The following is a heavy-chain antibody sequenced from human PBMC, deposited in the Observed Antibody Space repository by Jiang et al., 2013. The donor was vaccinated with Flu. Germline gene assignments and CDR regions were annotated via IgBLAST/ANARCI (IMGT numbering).Heavy chain of an antibody. J-gene: IGHJ6*02. V-gene: IGHV1-8*01. CDR3: ARYYDFWSGYYLYYYYGMDV. Sequence: SGAEVKKPGASVKVSCKASGYTFTSYDINWVRQATGQGLEWMGWMNPNSGNTGYAQKFQGRVTMTRNTSISTAYMELSSLRSEDTAVYYCARYYDFWSGYYLYYYYGMDVWGQGTTVTVSS. CDR2: MNPNSGNT. CDR1: GYTFTSYD. D-gene: IGHD3-3*01.